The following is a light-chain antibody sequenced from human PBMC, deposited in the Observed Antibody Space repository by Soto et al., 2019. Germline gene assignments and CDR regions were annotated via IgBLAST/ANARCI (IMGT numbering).Light chain of an antibody. CDR1: SSDVGGYDY. CDR3: CSYTTTRTFV. V-gene: IGLV2-14*01. J-gene: IGLJ2*01. Sequence: QSALTQPASVSGSPGQSITISCTGTSSDVGGYDYVSWYQQHPGQVPTLMIFEVFRRPSGISNRFSGSKSGNTASLTISGLQAEDEADYYCCSYTTTRTFVFGGGTKLTVL. CDR2: EVF.